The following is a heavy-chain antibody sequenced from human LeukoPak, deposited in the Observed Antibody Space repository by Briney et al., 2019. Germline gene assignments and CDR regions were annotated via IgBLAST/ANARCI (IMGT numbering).Heavy chain of an antibody. J-gene: IGHJ3*02. CDR3: ARQYCGGDCYMEVDAFDI. D-gene: IGHD2-21*02. Sequence: GESLKISCKGSGYSFTRYWISWVRQMPGKGLEWMGRIDPSDSYTNYSPSFQGHVTISADKSISTAYLQWSSLKASDTPMYYCARQYCGGDCYMEVDAFDIWGQGTMVTVSS. CDR2: IDPSDSYT. V-gene: IGHV5-10-1*01. CDR1: GYSFTRYW.